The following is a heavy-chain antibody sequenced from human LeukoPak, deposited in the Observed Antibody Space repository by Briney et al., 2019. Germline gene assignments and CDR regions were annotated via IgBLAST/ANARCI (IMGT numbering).Heavy chain of an antibody. CDR1: GFTFSRYS. CDR2: ISISSNYI. J-gene: IGHJ4*02. D-gene: IGHD6-19*01. V-gene: IGHV3-21*01. Sequence: GGSLRLSCAASGFTFSRYSMNWVRQAPGKGLEWVSSISISSNYIYYTDSAKGRFTISRDNAKNSLYLQMNSLRAEDTAVYYCARLGYSSGWYMGGFDYWGQGTLVTVSS. CDR3: ARLGYSSGWYMGGFDY.